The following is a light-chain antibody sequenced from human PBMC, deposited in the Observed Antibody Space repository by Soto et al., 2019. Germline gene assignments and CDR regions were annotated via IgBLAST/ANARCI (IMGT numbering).Light chain of an antibody. CDR3: QQYNSYSPT. CDR1: QSISVW. Sequence: DIHMTQSPSTLSASVGDRVTITCRASQSISVWLAWYQQKAGKAPNLLIYKASRLESGVPSRFSGSGSETEFTLTISGLQPGDSATYYYQQYNSYSPTFGQGTKVDI. J-gene: IGKJ1*01. CDR2: KAS. V-gene: IGKV1-5*03.